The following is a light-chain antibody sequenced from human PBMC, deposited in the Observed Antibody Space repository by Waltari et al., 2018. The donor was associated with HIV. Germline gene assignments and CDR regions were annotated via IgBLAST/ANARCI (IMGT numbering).Light chain of an antibody. CDR3: QQYYTFPYT. V-gene: IGKV1-5*01. CDR1: QKISSW. Sequence: DIQMTQSPSTLSASVGDRVTITCRASQKISSWLAWYQQRPGKAPNLLIYQASTLQGGVPSRFSGSGSGTDFTLTINRLQSDDFGTYYCQQYYTFPYTFGPGTNLEIK. J-gene: IGKJ2*01. CDR2: QAS.